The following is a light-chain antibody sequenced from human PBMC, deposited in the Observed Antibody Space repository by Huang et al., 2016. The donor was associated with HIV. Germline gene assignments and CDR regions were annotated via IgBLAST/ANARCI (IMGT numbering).Light chain of an antibody. Sequence: DIQMTQSPSSLSASVGDRVTISCQASQGITNYLNLFQQKPGKAPKLLIYDASELETGVPSRFSGSGFGTDFTFTISSLQPEDIATYYCQQYDTVPPTFGGGTKVEI. J-gene: IGKJ4*01. CDR1: QGITNY. CDR3: QQYDTVPPT. V-gene: IGKV1-33*01. CDR2: DAS.